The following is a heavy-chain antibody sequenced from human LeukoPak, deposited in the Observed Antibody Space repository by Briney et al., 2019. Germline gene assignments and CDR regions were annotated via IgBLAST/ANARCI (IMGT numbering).Heavy chain of an antibody. CDR1: GFTFDDYA. CDR3: AKDKAYYYYYMDV. J-gene: IGHJ6*03. V-gene: IGHV3-9*01. CDR2: ISWNSGSI. Sequence: GRSLRLSCAASGFTFDDYAMHWVRQAPGKGLEWVSGISWNSGSIGYAESVKGRFTISRDNAKNSLYLQMNSLRAEDTALYYCAKDKAYYYYYMDVWGKGTTVTVSS.